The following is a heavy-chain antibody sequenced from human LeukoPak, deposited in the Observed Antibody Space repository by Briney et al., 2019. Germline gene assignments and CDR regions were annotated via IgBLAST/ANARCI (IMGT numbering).Heavy chain of an antibody. CDR2: IISSSSYI. CDR1: GFTFSSYS. D-gene: IGHD3-10*01. Sequence: GGSLRLSCAASGFTFSSYSMNWVRQAPGKGLEWVSSIISSSSYIYYADSVKGRFTISRDTAKNSLYLQMISLRAEDTAVYYCARGHYYGSGSYQPPHFDYWGQGTLVTVSS. J-gene: IGHJ4*02. V-gene: IGHV3-21*01. CDR3: ARGHYYGSGSYQPPHFDY.